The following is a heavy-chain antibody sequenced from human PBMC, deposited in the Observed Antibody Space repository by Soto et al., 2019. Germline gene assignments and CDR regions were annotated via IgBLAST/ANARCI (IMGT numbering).Heavy chain of an antibody. D-gene: IGHD3-22*01. CDR3: AKEAYYDSSGSLRAWYYYGMDV. CDR1: GFTFSSYV. CDR2: ISYDGINK. Sequence: PGGSLRLSCAASGFTFSSYVMHWVRQAPGKGLEWVAVISYDGINKYYADSVKGRFTISRDNSKNTLYLQMNSLRAEDTAVYYCAKEAYYDSSGSLRAWYYYGMDVWGQGATVTVSS. J-gene: IGHJ6*02. V-gene: IGHV3-30*18.